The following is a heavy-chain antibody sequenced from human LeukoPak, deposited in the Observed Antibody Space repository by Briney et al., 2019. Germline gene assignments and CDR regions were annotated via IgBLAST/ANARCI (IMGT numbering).Heavy chain of an antibody. CDR3: ARNRVGYCSGGSCFHAFDI. CDR1: GYTFTGYY. J-gene: IGHJ3*02. V-gene: IGHV1-2*02. D-gene: IGHD2-15*01. CDR2: INPNSGGT. Sequence: ASVKVSCKASGYTFTGYYMHWVRQAPGQGLEWMGWINPNSGGTNYAQKFQGRVTMTRDTSISTAYMELSRLRSDDTAVYYCARNRVGYCSGGSCFHAFDIWGQGTMVTVSS.